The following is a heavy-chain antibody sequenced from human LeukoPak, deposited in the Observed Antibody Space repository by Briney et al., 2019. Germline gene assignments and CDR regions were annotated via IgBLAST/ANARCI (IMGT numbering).Heavy chain of an antibody. CDR2: IIPIFGTA. CDR1: GGTFSSYA. D-gene: IGHD5-24*01. J-gene: IGHJ4*02. Sequence: SVKVSCKASGGTFSSYAISWVRQAPGQGLEWMGGIIPIFGTANYAQKFQGRVTITADESTSTAYMELSSLRSEDTAVYYCARTARDGYDFNDDYWGQGTLVTVSS. V-gene: IGHV1-69*13. CDR3: ARTARDGYDFNDDY.